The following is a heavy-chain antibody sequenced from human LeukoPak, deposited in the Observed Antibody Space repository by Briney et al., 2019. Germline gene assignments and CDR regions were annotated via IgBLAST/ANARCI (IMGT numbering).Heavy chain of an antibody. CDR2: IIPILGIA. Sequence: SVKVSCKASGGIFSNYAISWVRQAPGQGLEWMGRIIPILGIANYAQKFQGRVTITADKSTSTAYMDLSSLRSEDTALYYCARNLPPHYFDYWGQGTLVTVSS. CDR3: ARNLPPHYFDY. CDR1: GGIFSNYA. J-gene: IGHJ4*02. V-gene: IGHV1-69*04.